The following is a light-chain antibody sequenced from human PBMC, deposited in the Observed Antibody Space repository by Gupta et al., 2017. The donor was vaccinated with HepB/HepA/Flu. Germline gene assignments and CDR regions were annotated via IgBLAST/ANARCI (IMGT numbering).Light chain of an antibody. V-gene: IGKV3-11*01. CDR1: ENIETS. CDR2: DVS. CDR3: QHRISWPDT. J-gene: IGKJ4*02. Sequence: LTHSPTTLSVSPGGRATLSCRASENIETSLAWYHQRPGQAPRLLLYDVSSRAIGVPARFSGSGSGTDFTLIIDTLHPEDFGIYCFQHRISWPDTFVRGTKVEI.